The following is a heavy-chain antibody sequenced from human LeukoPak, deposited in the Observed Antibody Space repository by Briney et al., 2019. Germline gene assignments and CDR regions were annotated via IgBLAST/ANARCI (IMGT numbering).Heavy chain of an antibody. Sequence: SETLSLTCTVSGGSISSSNYYWGWIRQPPQKGLEWIGSMYYSGSTYDNPSLKSRVTISVDTSKNQFSLKLSSVTAADTAVYYCARHVATVTSFDYWGQGTLVTVSS. D-gene: IGHD4-17*01. V-gene: IGHV4-39*01. CDR3: ARHVATVTSFDY. CDR2: MYYSGST. J-gene: IGHJ4*02. CDR1: GGSISSSNYY.